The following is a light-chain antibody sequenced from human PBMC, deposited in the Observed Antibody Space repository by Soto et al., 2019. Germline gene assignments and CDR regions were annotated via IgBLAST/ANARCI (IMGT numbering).Light chain of an antibody. CDR2: DAS. CDR1: QSISSW. Sequence: DIQMTQSPSTLSASVGDRVTITCRASQSISSWLAWYQQKPGKAPKLLIYDASSLESGVPSGFSGSGSGTEFTLTISSLQADDFATYYCQQYNSYSRAFGQGTKVEIK. V-gene: IGKV1-5*01. J-gene: IGKJ1*01. CDR3: QQYNSYSRA.